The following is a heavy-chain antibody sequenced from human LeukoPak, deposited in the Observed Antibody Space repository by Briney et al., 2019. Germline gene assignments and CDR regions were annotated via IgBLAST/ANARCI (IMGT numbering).Heavy chain of an antibody. V-gene: IGHV3-48*01. CDR3: ARGAYYYED. CDR1: GFTFSSYS. D-gene: IGHD3-22*01. Sequence: GGSLRLSCAASGFTFSSYSMSWVRQAPGKGLEWVSYISSSSSTIYYADSVKGRLTISRDNAKNSLYLQMNSLRAEDTAVYYCARGAYYYEDWGQGTLVTVSS. CDR2: ISSSSSTI. J-gene: IGHJ4*02.